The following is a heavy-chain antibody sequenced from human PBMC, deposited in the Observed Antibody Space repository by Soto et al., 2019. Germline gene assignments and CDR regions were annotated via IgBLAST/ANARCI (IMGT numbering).Heavy chain of an antibody. CDR1: GFTFRNYA. CDR2: VNSDGSDT. CDR3: TRRGSVWPTPFEY. J-gene: IGHJ4*02. D-gene: IGHD6-19*01. V-gene: IGHV3-23*01. Sequence: GGSLRLSCVASGFTFRNYAMSWVRQAPGKGLEWVSTVNSDGSDTNYPDSVKGRFTISRDNSKNTVYLQMNSLRGEDTAMYYCTRRGSVWPTPFEYWGQGTLVTVSS.